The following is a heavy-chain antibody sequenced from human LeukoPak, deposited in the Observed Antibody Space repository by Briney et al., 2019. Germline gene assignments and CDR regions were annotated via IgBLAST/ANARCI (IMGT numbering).Heavy chain of an antibody. Sequence: PSETLSLTCTVSGGSISSGDYYWSWIRQPPGEGLEWIGEINHSGSTNYNPSLKSRVTISVDTSKNQFSLKLSSVTAADTAVYYCARGPHVYSSSWYRVWFDPWGQGTLVTVSS. J-gene: IGHJ5*02. CDR3: ARGPHVYSSSWYRVWFDP. V-gene: IGHV4-39*07. CDR2: INHSGST. CDR1: GGSISSGDYY. D-gene: IGHD6-13*01.